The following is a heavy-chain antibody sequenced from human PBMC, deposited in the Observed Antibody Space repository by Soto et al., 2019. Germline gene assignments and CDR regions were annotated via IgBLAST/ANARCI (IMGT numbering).Heavy chain of an antibody. CDR2: INHSGST. D-gene: IGHD6-13*01. V-gene: IGHV4-34*01. CDR1: GGSFSGYY. Sequence: QVQLQQWGAGLLKPSETLSLTCAVYGGSFSGYYWSWIRQPPGKGLEWIGEINHSGSTNYNPSLKRRVTISVDTSKNQFSLKLSSVTAADTAVYYCARKKWGHSSSFFYWGQGTLVTVSS. J-gene: IGHJ4*02. CDR3: ARKKWGHSSSFFY.